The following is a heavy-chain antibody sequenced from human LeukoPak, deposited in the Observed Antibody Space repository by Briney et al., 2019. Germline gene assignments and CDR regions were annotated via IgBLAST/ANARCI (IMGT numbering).Heavy chain of an antibody. CDR3: ARDKGIAVAGPYDYYFDY. D-gene: IGHD6-19*01. V-gene: IGHV1-2*02. J-gene: IGHJ4*02. CDR2: INPNSGDT. Sequence: ASVKVSCKASGYTFTDYYIHWVRQAPGQGLEWMGWINPNSGDTNYAQKFQGRVTMARDTSISTAYMELSRLRSDDTAVYYCARDKGIAVAGPYDYYFDYWGQGTLVTVSS. CDR1: GYTFTDYY.